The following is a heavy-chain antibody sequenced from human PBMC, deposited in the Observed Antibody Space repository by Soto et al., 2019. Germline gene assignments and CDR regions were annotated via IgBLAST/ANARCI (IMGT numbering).Heavy chain of an antibody. Sequence: QVQLQESGPGLVKPSQTLSLTCSVSGDSISSGGYFWSWIRQHPAKGLGWIGFIDKSGRTDYNPSLRSRITISLDMSKHQFALRVTSVPPTDTAVYYLARAPSFFVDYVLFAHWCQGTLVTVTS. J-gene: IGHJ4*02. D-gene: IGHD4-17*01. V-gene: IGHV4-31*03. CDR1: GDSISSGGYF. CDR2: IDKSGRT. CDR3: ARAPSFFVDYVLFAH.